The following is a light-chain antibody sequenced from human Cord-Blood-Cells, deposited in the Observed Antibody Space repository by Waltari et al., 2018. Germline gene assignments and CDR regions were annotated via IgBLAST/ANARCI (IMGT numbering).Light chain of an antibody. CDR1: SSAVGSYNL. CDR2: EGS. Sequence: QSALTQPASVSGSPGQSITISCTGTSSAVGSYNLVSWYQQHPGKAPKLMIYEGSKRPSGVSNRFSGSKSGNTASRTISGLQAEDEADYYCCSYAGTWVFGGGTKLTVL. CDR3: CSYAGTWV. V-gene: IGLV2-23*01. J-gene: IGLJ3*02.